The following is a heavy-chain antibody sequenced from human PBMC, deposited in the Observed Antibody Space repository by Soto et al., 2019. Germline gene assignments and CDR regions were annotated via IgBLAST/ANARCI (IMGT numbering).Heavy chain of an antibody. CDR1: GFTIRSYS. Sequence: EVQLVESGGGLVQPGGSLRLSCAASGFTIRSYSMNWVRQAPGTGLAWVSYISSSSSTIYSADSVKGRFTISRDNAKNSLYLQMNSLRAEDTAVYYCAREKGSGSYYKSPTGFDPWGQGTLVTVSS. CDR3: AREKGSGSYYKSPTGFDP. J-gene: IGHJ5*02. V-gene: IGHV3-48*01. D-gene: IGHD3-10*01. CDR2: ISSSSSTI.